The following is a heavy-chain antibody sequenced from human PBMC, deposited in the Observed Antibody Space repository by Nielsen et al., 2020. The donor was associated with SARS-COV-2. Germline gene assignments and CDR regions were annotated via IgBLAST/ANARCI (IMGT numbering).Heavy chain of an antibody. CDR2: ISSNGNSI. Sequence: GGSLRLSCAASGFTFSNYWMTWVRQAPGRGLEWVSCISSNGNSIQYTDSVKGRFTSTRDNAKNLMYLHMYSLRAEDTAVYYCARTDGYGPYKWFDSWGQGTLVTVSS. D-gene: IGHD2-15*01. CDR1: GFTFSNYW. V-gene: IGHV3-48*03. J-gene: IGHJ5*01. CDR3: ARTDGYGPYKWFDS.